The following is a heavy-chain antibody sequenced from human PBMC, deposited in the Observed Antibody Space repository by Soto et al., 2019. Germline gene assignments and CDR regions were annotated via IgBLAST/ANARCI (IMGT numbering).Heavy chain of an antibody. J-gene: IGHJ6*02. D-gene: IGHD2-15*01. CDR2: ISSRGSTI. Sequence: GGSLRLSCAASGFTFSNYEMNWVRQAPGKGLEWLSYISSRGSTIYYADSVKGRFTISRDNAENSLYLQMNSLSAEDTAVYYCARDRIGAGNHYYYGMDVRGQGSTVTV. CDR3: ARDRIGAGNHYYYGMDV. CDR1: GFTFSNYE. V-gene: IGHV3-48*03.